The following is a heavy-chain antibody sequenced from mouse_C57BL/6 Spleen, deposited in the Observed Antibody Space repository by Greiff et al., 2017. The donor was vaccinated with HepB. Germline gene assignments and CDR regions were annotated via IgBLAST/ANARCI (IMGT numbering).Heavy chain of an antibody. V-gene: IGHV1-58*01. CDR1: GYTFTSYG. J-gene: IGHJ3*01. CDR2: IYIGNGYT. Sequence: VQLQQSGAELVRPGSSVKMSCKTSGYTFTSYGINWVKQRPGQGLEWLGYIYIGNGYTEYNEKFKRKATLTSDTSYSTAYMQLSSLTSEDSAIYFCARGTIDYDYDGREFAYWGQGTLVTVSA. D-gene: IGHD2-4*01. CDR3: ARGTIDYDYDGREFAY.